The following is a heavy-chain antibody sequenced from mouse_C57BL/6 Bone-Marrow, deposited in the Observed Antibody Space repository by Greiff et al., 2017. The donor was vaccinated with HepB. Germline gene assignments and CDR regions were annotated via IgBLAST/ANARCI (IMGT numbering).Heavy chain of an antibody. J-gene: IGHJ3*01. CDR2: IHPNSGST. CDR1: GYTFTSYW. V-gene: IGHV1-64*01. Sequence: VQLQQPGAELVKPGASVKLSCKASGYTFTSYWMHWVKQRPGQGLEWIGMIHPNSGSTNYNEKFKSKATLTVDKSSSTAYMQLSSLTSEDSAVYYCARYDYDRAWFAYWGQGTLVTVSA. D-gene: IGHD2-4*01. CDR3: ARYDYDRAWFAY.